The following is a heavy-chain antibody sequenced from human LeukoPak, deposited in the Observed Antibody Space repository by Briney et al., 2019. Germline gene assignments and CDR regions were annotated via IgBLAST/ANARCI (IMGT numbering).Heavy chain of an antibody. Sequence: GGSLRLSCVSSEFTFSRYSMNWVRQAPGKGLEWVAVISYDGSNEYYADSVKGRFTISRDNSKNTLFLQMNSLRPEDTAVYHCAKVALFSGYYPPFDYWGQGTLVTVSS. CDR1: EFTFSRYS. CDR3: AKVALFSGYYPPFDY. D-gene: IGHD3-22*01. CDR2: ISYDGSNE. V-gene: IGHV3-30*18. J-gene: IGHJ4*02.